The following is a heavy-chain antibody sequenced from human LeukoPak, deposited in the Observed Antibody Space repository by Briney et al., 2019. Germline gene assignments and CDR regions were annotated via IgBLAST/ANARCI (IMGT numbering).Heavy chain of an antibody. J-gene: IGHJ4*02. V-gene: IGHV3-15*01. Sequence: GGSLRLSCAASGLSISNDWMSWVRQAPGKGLEWVARVKSKSAGETTDYAAPVKGRFTISRDDSKNTLYLQMNSLKTEDTAVYYCTLVQGWGSGSYYRDFWGQGTLVTVSS. CDR2: VKSKSAGETT. CDR3: TLVQGWGSGSYYRDF. D-gene: IGHD3-10*01. CDR1: GLSISNDW.